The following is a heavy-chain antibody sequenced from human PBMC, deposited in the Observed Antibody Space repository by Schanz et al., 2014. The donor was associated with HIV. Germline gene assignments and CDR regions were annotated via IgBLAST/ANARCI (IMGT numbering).Heavy chain of an antibody. CDR1: GYSFTGYY. V-gene: IGHV1-2*02. Sequence: QVQLVQSGAEVKKPGASVRVSCKASGYSFTGYYMNWVRQAPGQGLEWMGWINTNNGGTNLAQKFQARVTMTRDTSINTAYMEMSSLRSDDTAVYYCARDFVDWQYYFDYWGQGTLVTVSS. CDR2: INTNNGGT. CDR3: ARDFVDWQYYFDY. D-gene: IGHD3-9*01. J-gene: IGHJ4*02.